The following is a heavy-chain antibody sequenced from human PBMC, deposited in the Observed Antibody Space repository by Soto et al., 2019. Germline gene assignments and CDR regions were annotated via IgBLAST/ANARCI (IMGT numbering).Heavy chain of an antibody. D-gene: IGHD3-22*01. J-gene: IGHJ4*02. CDR1: GGSISSGGYY. CDR2: IYYSGST. CDR3: ARDSRYYDSSGYIYYFDY. V-gene: IGHV4-31*03. Sequence: PSETLSLTCTVSGGSISSGGYYWSWIRQHPGKGLEWIGYIYYSGSTYYNPSLKSRVTISVDTSKNQFSLKLSSVTAADTAVYYCARDSRYYDSSGYIYYFDYWGQGTLVTVSS.